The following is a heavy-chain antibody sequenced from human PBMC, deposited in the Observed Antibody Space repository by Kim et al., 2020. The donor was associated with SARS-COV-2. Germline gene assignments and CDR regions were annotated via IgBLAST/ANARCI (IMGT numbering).Heavy chain of an antibody. J-gene: IGHJ6*02. V-gene: IGHV4-61*02. CDR2: IYTSGST. CDR1: GGSISSGSYY. CDR3: ARDGPPVAGYYYYYGMDV. D-gene: IGHD6-19*01. Sequence: SETLSLTCTVSGGSISSGSYYWSWIRQPAGKGLEWIGRIYTSGSTNYNPSLKSRVTISVDTSKNQFSLKLSSVTAADTAVYYCARDGPPVAGYYYYYGMDVWGQGTTVTVSS.